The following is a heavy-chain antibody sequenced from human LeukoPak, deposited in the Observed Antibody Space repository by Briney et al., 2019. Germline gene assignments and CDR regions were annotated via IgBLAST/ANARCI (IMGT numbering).Heavy chain of an antibody. D-gene: IGHD2-2*01. J-gene: IGHJ6*03. CDR1: GYSISRGYS. CDR3: ARTTEGYCSSASCFGFSYSYYMDV. CDR2: IYHSGST. V-gene: IGHV4-38-2*02. Sequence: SETLSLTCTVSGYSISRGYSWGWIRQPPGKGLEWIGNIYHSGSTNYSPSLKSRVTISVDTSKNQFSLKLSSVTAADTAVYYCARTTEGYCSSASCFGFSYSYYMDVWGKGTTVTISS.